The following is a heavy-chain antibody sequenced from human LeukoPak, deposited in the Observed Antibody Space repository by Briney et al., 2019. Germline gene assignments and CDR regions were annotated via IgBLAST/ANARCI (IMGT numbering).Heavy chain of an antibody. V-gene: IGHV1-24*01. CDR1: GYTLSDLS. J-gene: IGHJ6*03. D-gene: IGHD3-9*01. Sequence: ASVKVSCKISGYTLSDLSIHWVRQAPGKGLEWVGGIDPEDGDTVYARNFRGRFTVTEDTSTDASYMELSSLTADDTAVYYCATARYDDNDYYYYYMDVWGDGTSVTVSS. CDR2: IDPEDGDT. CDR3: ATARYDDNDYYYYYMDV.